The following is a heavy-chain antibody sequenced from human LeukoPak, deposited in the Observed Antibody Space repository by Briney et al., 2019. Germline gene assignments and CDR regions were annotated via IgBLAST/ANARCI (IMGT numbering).Heavy chain of an antibody. CDR3: AKGSYQGTIFGVVTSFDY. J-gene: IGHJ4*02. CDR1: GFTFSSYA. CDR2: ISGSGGST. V-gene: IGHV3-23*01. D-gene: IGHD3-3*01. Sequence: GGSLRLSCAASGFTFSSYAMSWVRQAPGKGLEWVSAISGSGGSTYYADSVKGRFTISRDNSKNTLYLQMNSLRAEDTAVYYCAKGSYQGTIFGVVTSFDYWGQGTLVTVSS.